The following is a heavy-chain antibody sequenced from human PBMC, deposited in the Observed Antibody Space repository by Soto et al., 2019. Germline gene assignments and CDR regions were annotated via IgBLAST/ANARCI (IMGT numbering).Heavy chain of an antibody. CDR3: ARSYGDYDAFDI. D-gene: IGHD4-17*01. J-gene: IGHJ3*02. Sequence: ASVKVSCKASGYTFTRYDINWGRQAPGKRLEWMGWMNPNSGNTGYAQKFKGRVTRTRNTSISTAYMELSSLRSEDTAVYYWARSYGDYDAFDIWGQGTMVTVSS. CDR1: GYTFTRYD. V-gene: IGHV1-8*01. CDR2: MNPNSGNT.